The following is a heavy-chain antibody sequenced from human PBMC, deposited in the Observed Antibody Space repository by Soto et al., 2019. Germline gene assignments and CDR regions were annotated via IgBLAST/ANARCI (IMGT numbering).Heavy chain of an antibody. CDR3: AKIMRGTPDY. Sequence: EVQLFESGGGLVQPAGSLRLSCAASGFTFSSYAMSWVRQPPGKGLEWVSAIIGSGGSTYYADSVKGRFTISRDNSKNTLYLQMNSLRAEDTAVYYCAKIMRGTPDYWGQGTLVTVSS. CDR1: GFTFSSYA. J-gene: IGHJ4*02. V-gene: IGHV3-23*01. CDR2: IIGSGGST. D-gene: IGHD2-8*01.